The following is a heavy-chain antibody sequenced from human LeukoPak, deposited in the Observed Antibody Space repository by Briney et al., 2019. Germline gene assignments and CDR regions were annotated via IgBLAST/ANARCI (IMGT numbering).Heavy chain of an antibody. CDR3: ARAKSSTYLDY. Sequence: TSETLSLTCAVYGGSFSGYYWSWIRQPPGKGLEWIGEINHSGSTNYNPSLKSRVTISVDTSKNQFSLKLSSVTAADTAAYYCARAKSSTYLDYWGQGTLVTVSS. J-gene: IGHJ4*02. CDR1: GGSFSGYY. D-gene: IGHD6-6*01. V-gene: IGHV4-34*01. CDR2: INHSGST.